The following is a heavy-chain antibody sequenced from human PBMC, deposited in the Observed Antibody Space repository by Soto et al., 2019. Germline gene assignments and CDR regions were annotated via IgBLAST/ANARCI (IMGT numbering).Heavy chain of an antibody. CDR3: ARVVRFLEWLGWFDP. J-gene: IGHJ5*02. CDR1: GGSVSSGSYY. V-gene: IGHV4-61*01. Sequence: PSETLSLTCTVSGGSVSSGSYYWSWIRQPPGKGLEWIGYIYYSGSTNYNPSLKSRVTISVDTSKNQFSRKLSSVTAADTAVYYCARVVRFLEWLGWFDPWGQGTLVTVSS. CDR2: IYYSGST. D-gene: IGHD3-3*01.